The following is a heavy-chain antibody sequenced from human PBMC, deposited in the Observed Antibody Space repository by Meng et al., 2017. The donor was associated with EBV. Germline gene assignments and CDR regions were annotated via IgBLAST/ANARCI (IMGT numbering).Heavy chain of an antibody. V-gene: IGHV1-69*06. Sequence: VEVGESGGGVKEPGSSVKVSCKASGGTFSSYAISWVRQAPGQGLEWMGGIIPIFGTANYAQKFQGRVTITADKSTSTAYMELSSLRSEDTAVYYCARAEIAAAGRLDYWGQGTLVTVSS. CDR2: IIPIFGTA. CDR3: ARAEIAAAGRLDY. CDR1: GGTFSSYA. J-gene: IGHJ4*02. D-gene: IGHD6-13*01.